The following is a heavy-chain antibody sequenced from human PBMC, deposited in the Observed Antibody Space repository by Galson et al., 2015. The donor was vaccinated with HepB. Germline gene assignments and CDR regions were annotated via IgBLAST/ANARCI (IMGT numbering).Heavy chain of an antibody. CDR2: ISGSGDST. V-gene: IGHV3-23*01. J-gene: IGHJ4*02. D-gene: IGHD3-10*01. CDR3: AKDQDHRTYYYDSGSYWDY. CDR1: GFTFSNYA. Sequence: SLRLSCAASGFTFSNYAMSWVRQAPGKGLEWVSAISGSGDSTYYAESVKGRFTISRDNSKNTLYLQMNSLRAEDTAIYYCAKDQDHRTYYYDSGSYWDYWGQGTLVTVSS.